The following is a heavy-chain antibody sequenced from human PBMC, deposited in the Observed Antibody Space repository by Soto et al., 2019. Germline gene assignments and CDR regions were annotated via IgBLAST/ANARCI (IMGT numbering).Heavy chain of an antibody. CDR3: ARGLAARPWFDP. Sequence: ASVKVSCKASGYTFTSYDINWVRQATGQGLEWMGWMNPNSGNTGYAQKFQGRVTMTRNTSISTAYMELSSLRSEDTAVYYCARGLAARPWFDPWGQGTLVTVSS. CDR2: MNPNSGNT. V-gene: IGHV1-8*01. J-gene: IGHJ5*02. D-gene: IGHD6-6*01. CDR1: GYTFTSYD.